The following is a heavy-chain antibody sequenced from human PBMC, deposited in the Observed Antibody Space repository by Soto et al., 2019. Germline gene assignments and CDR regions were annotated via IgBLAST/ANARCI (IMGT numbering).Heavy chain of an antibody. V-gene: IGHV3-23*01. D-gene: IGHD2-2*02. Sequence: PGGSLRLSCAASGFTFSSYAMSWVRQAPGKGLEWVSAISGSGGSTYYADSVKGRFTISRDNSKNTLYLQMNSLRAEDTAVYYCAKDFRYCSSTSCYRYYYYYMDVWGKGTMVTVSS. CDR3: AKDFRYCSSTSCYRYYYYYMDV. CDR2: ISGSGGST. CDR1: GFTFSSYA. J-gene: IGHJ6*03.